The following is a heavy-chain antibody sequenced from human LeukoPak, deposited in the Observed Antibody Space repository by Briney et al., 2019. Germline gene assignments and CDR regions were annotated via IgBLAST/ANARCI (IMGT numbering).Heavy chain of an antibody. CDR3: AKDQPSLYYYDSSGYYYFDY. CDR1: GFTFSTYD. Sequence: PGGSLRLSCAASGFTFSTYDMSWVRQAPGKGLEWVSTISASGGRTNYADSVKGRFTISRDNSKNTLYLQMNTLRDEDTAVYFCAKDQPSLYYYDSSGYYYFDYWGQGTLVTVSS. CDR2: ISASGGRT. D-gene: IGHD3-22*01. V-gene: IGHV3-23*01. J-gene: IGHJ4*02.